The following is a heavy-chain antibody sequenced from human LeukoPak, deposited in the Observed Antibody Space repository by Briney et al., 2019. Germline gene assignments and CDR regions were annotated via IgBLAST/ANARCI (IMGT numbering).Heavy chain of an antibody. J-gene: IGHJ4*02. CDR3: ARGRLKRVPFTKVAGALDY. CDR1: GYTFRNYG. CDR2: IGTYNGNT. Sequence: ASVKVSCKASGYTFRNYGITWVRQAPGQGLEWMGWIGTYNGNTDYAQKFQGRVIMTADTSTTTAHMELRSLRSDDTAVYYCARGRLKRVPFTKVAGALDYWGQGTRVTVSS. V-gene: IGHV1-18*01. D-gene: IGHD6-19*01.